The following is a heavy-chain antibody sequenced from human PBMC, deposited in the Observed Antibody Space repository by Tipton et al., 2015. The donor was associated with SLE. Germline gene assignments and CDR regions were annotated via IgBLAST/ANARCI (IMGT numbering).Heavy chain of an antibody. CDR2: IYTNGST. J-gene: IGHJ4*02. V-gene: IGHV4-4*07. Sequence: TLSLTCTVSGDSLIGSHWTWIRQPAGKGLEWIGCIYTNGSTNYNPSLKSRVTMSVDTSKNQFSLKLSSVTAADTAVYYCTRDGGVGATVWWGQGTLVTVSS. CDR3: TRDGGVGATVW. D-gene: IGHD1-26*01. CDR1: GDSLIGSH.